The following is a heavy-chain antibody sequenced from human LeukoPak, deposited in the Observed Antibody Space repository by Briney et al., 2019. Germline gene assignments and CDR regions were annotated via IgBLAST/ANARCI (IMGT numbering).Heavy chain of an antibody. J-gene: IGHJ4*02. CDR2: INSDGSST. V-gene: IGHV3-74*01. CDR3: ARGESNFWSGYILSPDYDY. CDR1: GFTFSSYW. Sequence: GGSLRLSCAASGFTFSSYWMHWVRQAPGKGLVWVSRINSDGSSTSSADSVKGRFTISRDNAKNTLYLQMNSLRAEDTAVYYCARGESNFWSGYILSPDYDYWGEATLVTVSS. D-gene: IGHD3-3*01.